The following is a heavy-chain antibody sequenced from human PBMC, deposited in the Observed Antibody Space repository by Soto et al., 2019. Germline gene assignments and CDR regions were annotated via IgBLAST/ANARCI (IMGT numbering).Heavy chain of an antibody. CDR2: ISWNSGSI. J-gene: IGHJ4*02. D-gene: IGHD3-9*01. V-gene: IGHV3-9*01. CDR3: AKVDIVIGYYDY. Sequence: EVQLVESGGGLVQPGRSLRLSCAASGLTFDDYARHWVRQAPGKGLEWVSGISWNSGSIGYADSVKGRFTISRDNANNALYLQMNSLRAEDTALYDCAKVDIVIGYYDYWGQGTLVTVSS. CDR1: GLTFDDYA.